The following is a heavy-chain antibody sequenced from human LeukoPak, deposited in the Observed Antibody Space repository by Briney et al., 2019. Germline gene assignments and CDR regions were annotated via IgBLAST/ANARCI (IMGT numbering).Heavy chain of an antibody. CDR3: ARGWQINSSGGFVDP. D-gene: IGHD6-6*01. CDR1: GYGFTDYY. Sequence: ASLKVSGQASGYGFTDYYVHWIRQAPGQGLEWMGWINPSSGATIYAQKFQGRVTMTRDTFTTTAYMEIKSLVSHDTAVYYCARGWQINSSGGFVDPWGQGTLVTVSS. V-gene: IGHV1-2*02. CDR2: INPSSGAT. J-gene: IGHJ5*02.